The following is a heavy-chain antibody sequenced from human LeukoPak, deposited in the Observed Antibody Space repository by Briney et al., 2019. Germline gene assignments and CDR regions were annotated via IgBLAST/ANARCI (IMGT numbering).Heavy chain of an antibody. J-gene: IGHJ6*02. Sequence: SETMSLTCAVSSGSISSGYWWSWVRQPPGKGLEWIGEIYHSGSTNYNPSLKSRVTISIDKSKNQFSLRLSSVTAADTAVYYCARDFRERRGITGPHGMDVWGQGTTVTVSS. CDR1: SGSISSGYW. CDR2: IYHSGST. CDR3: ARDFRERRGITGPHGMDV. V-gene: IGHV4-4*02. D-gene: IGHD1-20*01.